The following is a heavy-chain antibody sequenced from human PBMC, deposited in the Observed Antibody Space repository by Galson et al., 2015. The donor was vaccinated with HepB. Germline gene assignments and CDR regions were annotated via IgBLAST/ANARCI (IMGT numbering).Heavy chain of an antibody. CDR2: IYPSDSDT. J-gene: IGHJ4*02. V-gene: IGHV5-51*01. Sequence: QSGAEVKKPGESLKISCEGSGYSFSTYWIGWVRQMPGKGLECMGIIYPSDSDTRYSPSFQGQVTISADKSISTAYLQWSSLKASDTAMYYCAVVKSRNIEYWGQGTLVTVSS. D-gene: IGHD2-15*01. CDR1: GYSFSTYW. CDR3: AVVKSRNIEY.